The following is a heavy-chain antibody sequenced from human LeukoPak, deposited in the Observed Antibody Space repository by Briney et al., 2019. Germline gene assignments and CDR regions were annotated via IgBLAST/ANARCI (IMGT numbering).Heavy chain of an antibody. Sequence: GSLRLSCAASGFTFSCYWMSWVRQAPGKGLEWVANIKQDGREKYYVDSVKGRFTISRENAKNSLYLQMNRLRDEDTAVYYCAREGRGVGYTLLSYGMDVWGQGTTVTVSS. V-gene: IGHV3-7*01. CDR1: GFTFSCYW. D-gene: IGHD3-16*02. CDR3: AREGRGVGYTLLSYGMDV. CDR2: IKQDGREK. J-gene: IGHJ6*02.